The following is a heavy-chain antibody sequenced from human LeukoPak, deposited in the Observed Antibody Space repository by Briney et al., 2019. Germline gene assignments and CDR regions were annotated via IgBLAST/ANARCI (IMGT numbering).Heavy chain of an antibody. CDR3: ARVYPLSGYYQLFDY. CDR2: IVVGSGDT. J-gene: IGHJ4*02. D-gene: IGHD3-22*01. CDR1: GFTFTNSA. V-gene: IGHV1-58*01. Sequence: ASVKVSCKASGFTFTNSALQWVRQARGQSLEWVGWIVVGSGDTNYAQNFQERVTITRDMSTSTAYMELRSLRSDDTAVYYCARVYPLSGYYQLFDYWGQGTLVTVSS.